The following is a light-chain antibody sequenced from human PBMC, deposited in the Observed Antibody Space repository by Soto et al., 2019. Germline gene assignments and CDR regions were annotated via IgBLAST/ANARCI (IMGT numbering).Light chain of an antibody. CDR1: QSISSY. CDR3: HQSYSTPRYT. Sequence: DIQMTQSPSSLSASVGDRVTITCRASQSISSYLNWYQQKPGKAPKLLIYAASSLQSGVPSRFSGSGSGTEFTLNISSLQPEDFATYYCHQSYSTPRYTFGQGTKLEIK. CDR2: AAS. V-gene: IGKV1-39*01. J-gene: IGKJ2*01.